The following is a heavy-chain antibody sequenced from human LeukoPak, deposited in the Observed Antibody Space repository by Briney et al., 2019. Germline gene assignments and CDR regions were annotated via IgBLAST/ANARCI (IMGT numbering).Heavy chain of an antibody. V-gene: IGHV1-18*01. D-gene: IGHD6-13*01. CDR3: ASFRGSSSQLDY. Sequence: GASVKVSCRASGYTFTSCGISWVGQAPGQGLEWMGWVSAYNGNTNYAQKLQGRVTMTTDTSTSTAYMELRSLRSDDPAVYYCASFRGSSSQLDYWGQGTLVTVSS. CDR2: VSAYNGNT. CDR1: GYTFTSCG. J-gene: IGHJ4*02.